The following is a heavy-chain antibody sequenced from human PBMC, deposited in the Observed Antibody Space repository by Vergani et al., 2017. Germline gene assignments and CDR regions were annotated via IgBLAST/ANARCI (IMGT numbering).Heavy chain of an antibody. CDR2: IRSKAYGGTT. CDR1: GFTFGDYA. Sequence: EVQLLESGGGLVQPGRSLRLSCTASGFTFGDYAMSWVRQAPGKGLEWVGFIRSKAYGGTTEYAASVKGRFTISRDDSKSIAYLQMNSLKTEDTAVYYYTRDLRRGYYLHGYFDYWGQGTLVTVSS. CDR3: TRDLRRGYYLHGYFDY. V-gene: IGHV3-49*04. D-gene: IGHD3-22*01. J-gene: IGHJ4*02.